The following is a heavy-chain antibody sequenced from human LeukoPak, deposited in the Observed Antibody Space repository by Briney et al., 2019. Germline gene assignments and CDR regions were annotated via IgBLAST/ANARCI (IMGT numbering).Heavy chain of an antibody. J-gene: IGHJ4*02. Sequence: GGSLRLSCGASGFTFSTYWMSWVRQAPGKGLEWVSTITGATGKTYYAESVKGRFTISRDNSKNTLYLQMNSLTAEDTAVYSCAKSDCGGDCWLIDYWGQGIPVTVSS. CDR3: AKSDCGGDCWLIDY. V-gene: IGHV3-23*01. CDR1: GFTFSTYW. CDR2: ITGATGKT. D-gene: IGHD2-21*02.